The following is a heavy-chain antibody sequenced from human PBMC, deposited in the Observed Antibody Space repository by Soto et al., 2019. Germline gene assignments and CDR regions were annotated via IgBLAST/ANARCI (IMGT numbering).Heavy chain of an antibody. CDR3: ARYEYGNSLYGVDV. CDR2: VDHRGST. J-gene: IGHJ6*02. D-gene: IGHD1-7*01. Sequence: SETLSLTCVVSGESFSGYSWSWIRQTPGMGLEWIGEVDHRGSTTYNPSLKNRASISIDSSKNLFSLELTSVTAADTALYFCARYEYGNSLYGVDVWGQGTRVTVSS. CDR1: GESFSGYS. V-gene: IGHV4-34*01.